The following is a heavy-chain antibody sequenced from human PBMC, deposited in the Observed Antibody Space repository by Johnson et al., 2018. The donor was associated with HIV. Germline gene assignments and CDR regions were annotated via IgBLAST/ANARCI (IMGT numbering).Heavy chain of an antibody. CDR2: ISYDGSNK. CDR1: GFTFSSYA. D-gene: IGHD3-22*01. J-gene: IGHJ3*02. V-gene: IGHV3-30*04. Sequence: QVQLVESGGGVVQPGGSLRLSCAASGFTFSSYAMHWVRQAPGKGLEWVAVISYDGSNKYYADSVKGRLTISRDNSKKTLYLQMTSLRAEDTAVYYCARPTDPDSSGYFVIDAFDIWGQGTMVTVSS. CDR3: ARPTDPDSSGYFVIDAFDI.